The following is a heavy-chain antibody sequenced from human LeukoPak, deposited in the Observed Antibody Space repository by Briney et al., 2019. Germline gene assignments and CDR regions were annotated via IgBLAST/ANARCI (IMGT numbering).Heavy chain of an antibody. CDR2: IYTSWTT. Sequence: HSETLSLTCTVSGTSISSFYWAWIRQSPGKGLEWIGYIYTSWTTNYNPSLKSRVTISVDTSKNQISLKLTSVTAADTAVYFCARHFNDNGDYLGWFDPWGQGTLVTVSP. CDR3: ARHFNDNGDYLGWFDP. V-gene: IGHV4-4*09. D-gene: IGHD4-17*01. J-gene: IGHJ5*02. CDR1: GTSISSFY.